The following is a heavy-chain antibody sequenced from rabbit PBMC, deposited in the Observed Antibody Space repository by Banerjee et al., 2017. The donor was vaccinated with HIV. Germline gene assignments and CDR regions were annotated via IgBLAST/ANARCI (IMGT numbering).Heavy chain of an antibody. Sequence: LEESGGGLVKPGGTLTLTCTVSGFSFSSNWICWVRQAPGKGLEWIACIDTSDGDTDYANWPKGRFTISKTSSTTVTLQLTSLTVADTATYFCARDSGSSFSSYGMDLWGPCTLVTVS. D-gene: IGHD8-1*01. CDR1: GFSFSSNW. V-gene: IGHV1S45*01. CDR2: IDTSDGDT. CDR3: ARDSGSSFSSYGMDL. J-gene: IGHJ6*01.